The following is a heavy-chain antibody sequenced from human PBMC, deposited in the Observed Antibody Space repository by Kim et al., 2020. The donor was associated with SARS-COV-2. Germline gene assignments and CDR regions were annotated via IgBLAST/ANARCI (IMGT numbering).Heavy chain of an antibody. Sequence: SETLSLTCTVSGGSISSYYWSWIQQPPGKGLEWIGYIYYSGSTNYNPSLKSRVTISVDTSKNQLSLKLSSVTAADTAVYYCARTIMDDAFDIWGQGTMVT. CDR3: ARTIMDDAFDI. V-gene: IGHV4-59*13. CDR1: GGSISSYY. D-gene: IGHD2-8*01. CDR2: IYYSGST. J-gene: IGHJ3*02.